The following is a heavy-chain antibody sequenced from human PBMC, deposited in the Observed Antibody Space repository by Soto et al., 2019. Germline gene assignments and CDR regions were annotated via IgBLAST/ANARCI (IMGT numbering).Heavy chain of an antibody. CDR2: ISYDGSNK. CDR3: ARGSGFGGVIETGHWFDP. V-gene: IGHV3-30-3*01. Sequence: QVQLVESGGGMVQPGGSLRLSCAASGFTFSSYAMHWVRQAPGKGLEWVSDISYDGSNKYYADSVKGRFTISRDNSKNTLYLQMNSLRAEDTAVYYCARGSGFGGVIETGHWFDPWGQGTLVTVSS. D-gene: IGHD3-16*02. CDR1: GFTFSSYA. J-gene: IGHJ5*02.